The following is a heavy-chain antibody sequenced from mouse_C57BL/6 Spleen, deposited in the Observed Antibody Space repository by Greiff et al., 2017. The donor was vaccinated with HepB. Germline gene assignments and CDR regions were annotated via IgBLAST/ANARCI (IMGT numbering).Heavy chain of an antibody. CDR1: GYTFTSYW. V-gene: IGHV1-69*01. J-gene: IGHJ4*01. Sequence: QVQLQQPGAELVMPGASVKLSCKASGYTFTSYWMHWVKQRPGQGLEWIGEIDPSDSYTNYNQKFKGKSTLTVDKSSSTAYMQLSSLTSEDSAVYYWARWGYYGSYYYAMDYWGQGTSVTVSS. CDR2: IDPSDSYT. CDR3: ARWGYYGSYYYAMDY. D-gene: IGHD1-1*01.